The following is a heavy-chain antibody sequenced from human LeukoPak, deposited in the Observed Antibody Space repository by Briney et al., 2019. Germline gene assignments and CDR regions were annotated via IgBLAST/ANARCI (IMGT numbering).Heavy chain of an antibody. CDR1: GGSISSSSYY. Sequence: SETLSLTCTVSGGSISSSSYYWGWIRQPPGRGLEWIGTIHYSGSTYYNPSLKSRVTISVDTSQNQFSLKLSSVTAADTAVYCCARGYDNFAYWGQGTLVTVSS. D-gene: IGHD3-9*01. CDR2: IHYSGST. CDR3: ARGYDNFAY. J-gene: IGHJ4*02. V-gene: IGHV4-39*07.